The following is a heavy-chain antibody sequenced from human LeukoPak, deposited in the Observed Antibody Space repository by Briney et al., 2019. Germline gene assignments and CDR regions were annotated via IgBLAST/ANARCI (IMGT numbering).Heavy chain of an antibody. CDR1: GYIFTNYW. CDR3: ARGRFCSSSSCSHFDY. V-gene: IGHV5-51*01. Sequence: GGSLKISCKGSGYIFTNYWMAWVRQMPGKGLEWMGIVYPGDFDTSYSPSFQGQVTISADKSISTAYLQWSSLKASDTAMYFCARGRFCSSSSCSHFDYWGQGTLVTVSS. CDR2: VYPGDFDT. D-gene: IGHD2-2*01. J-gene: IGHJ4*02.